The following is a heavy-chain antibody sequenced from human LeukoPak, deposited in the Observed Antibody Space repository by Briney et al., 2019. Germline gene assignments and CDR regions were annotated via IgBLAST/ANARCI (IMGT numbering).Heavy chain of an antibody. Sequence: VASVKVSCKASGYTFTGYYMHWVRQAPGQGLEWMGWINPNSGGTNYAQKFQGRVTMTRDTSISTAYMELSRLRSDDTAVYYCARATTWGYCSGGSCFTGAYYYYYYMDVWGKGTTVTVSS. CDR1: GYTFTGYY. CDR3: ARATTWGYCSGGSCFTGAYYYYYYMDV. V-gene: IGHV1-2*02. CDR2: INPNSGGT. J-gene: IGHJ6*03. D-gene: IGHD2-15*01.